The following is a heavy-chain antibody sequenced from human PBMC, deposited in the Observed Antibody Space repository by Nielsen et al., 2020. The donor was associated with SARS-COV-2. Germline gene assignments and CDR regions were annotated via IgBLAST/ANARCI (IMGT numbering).Heavy chain of an antibody. CDR2: ISYSGST. J-gene: IGHJ4*02. D-gene: IGHD3-16*01. CDR1: GGSISSGDYY. Sequence: SETLSLTCTVSGGSISSGDYYWTWIRQPPGKGLEYIGYISYSGSTYYDPSLKSRVTISGDTSKNQFSLRLSSVTAADTAVYYCASGGSYFDYWGQGTLITVSS. CDR3: ASGGSYFDY. V-gene: IGHV4-30-4*01.